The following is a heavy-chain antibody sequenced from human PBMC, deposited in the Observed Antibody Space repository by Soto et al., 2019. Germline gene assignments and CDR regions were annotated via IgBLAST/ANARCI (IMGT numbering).Heavy chain of an antibody. Sequence: SETLSLTCAVSGYSISSGYYWGWIRQPPGKGLEWIGSIYHSGSTYYNPSLKSRVTISVDTSKNQFSLKLSSVTAADTAVYYCATQRGSLLWFGEFNWFDPRGQGTLVTVSS. J-gene: IGHJ5*02. CDR1: GYSISSGYY. V-gene: IGHV4-38-2*01. CDR2: IYHSGST. CDR3: ATQRGSLLWFGEFNWFDP. D-gene: IGHD3-10*01.